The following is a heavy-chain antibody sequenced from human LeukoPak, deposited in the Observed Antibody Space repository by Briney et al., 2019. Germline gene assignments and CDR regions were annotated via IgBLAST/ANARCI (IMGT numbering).Heavy chain of an antibody. CDR2: INPNSGGT. CDR1: GGTFSSYA. CDR3: ARGYCRGGNCYSPPLSLNWFDP. V-gene: IGHV1-2*02. Sequence: ASVKVSCKASGGTFSSYAISWVRQAPGQGLEWMGWINPNSGGTNYAQKFQGRVTMTRDTSITTAYMELSRLRSDDTAVYYCARGYCRGGNCYSPPLSLNWFDPWGQGTLVTVSS. J-gene: IGHJ5*02. D-gene: IGHD2-15*01.